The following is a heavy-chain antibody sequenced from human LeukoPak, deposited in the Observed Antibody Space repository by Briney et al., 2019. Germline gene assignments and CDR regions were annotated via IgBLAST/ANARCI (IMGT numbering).Heavy chain of an antibody. V-gene: IGHV4-31*03. CDR1: GGSISSGGYY. CDR2: TSYSEGT. J-gene: IGHJ4*02. CDR3: ATADWESFYFDS. Sequence: SQTLSLTCTVSGGSISSGGYYWSWIRQHPGKGLEWIGFTSYSEGTYYNPSLMSRITISVDRSQNQFSLKMRDVTAADTAVYFCATADWESFYFDSWGQGALVAVSS. D-gene: IGHD1-26*01.